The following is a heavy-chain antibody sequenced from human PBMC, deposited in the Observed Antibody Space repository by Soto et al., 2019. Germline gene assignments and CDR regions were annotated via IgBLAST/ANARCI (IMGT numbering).Heavy chain of an antibody. D-gene: IGHD2-21*02. CDR1: GFTFSPYT. V-gene: IGHV3-30-3*01. J-gene: IGHJ4*02. CDR2: ISYDGSNK. Sequence: ESGGGVVQPGRSLGLSCAVSGFTFSPYTMHWVRQAPGKGLEWVAVISYDGSNKYYADSVKGRFTISRDNSKNTLYLQMNSLRAEDTAVYYCARGGGFCGGDCYKGGVDYWGQGTLVTVSS. CDR3: ARGGGFCGGDCYKGGVDY.